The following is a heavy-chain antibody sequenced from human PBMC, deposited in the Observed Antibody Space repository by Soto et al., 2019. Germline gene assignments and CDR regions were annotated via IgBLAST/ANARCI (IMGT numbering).Heavy chain of an antibody. Sequence: QVQLVESGGGVVQPGRSLRLSCAASGFTFSHYGIHWVRQAPGKGLEWLAVISYDGSNKHYAYSVKGRFTVSRDNSQNTLYLQMNSLRAEDTAVYFCARYIGKYLGPIDYWGQGTLVTVSS. J-gene: IGHJ4*02. CDR3: ARYIGKYLGPIDY. D-gene: IGHD1-26*01. CDR1: GFTFSHYG. V-gene: IGHV3-30*03. CDR2: ISYDGSNK.